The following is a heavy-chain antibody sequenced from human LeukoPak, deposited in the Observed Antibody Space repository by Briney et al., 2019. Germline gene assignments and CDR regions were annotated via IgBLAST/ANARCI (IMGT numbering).Heavy chain of an antibody. V-gene: IGHV1-18*04. CDR3: ARHSGSGWQALGY. D-gene: IGHD6-19*01. CDR2: TSYNGNT. Sequence: ASVKVSCKASGYTFSNYGISWVRQAPGLGLEWMGWTSYNGNTNYAQKFQDRVTMTTDTSTTTAYMEMRSLESDDTAVYYCARHSGSGWQALGYWGQGTLVTVSS. CDR1: GYTFSNYG. J-gene: IGHJ4*02.